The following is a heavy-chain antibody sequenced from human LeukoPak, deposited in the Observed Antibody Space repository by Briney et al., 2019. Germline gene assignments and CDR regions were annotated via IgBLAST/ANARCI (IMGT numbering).Heavy chain of an antibody. D-gene: IGHD3-3*01. CDR1: GFTFTTYW. J-gene: IGHJ3*02. CDR2: IKEDGSEK. Sequence: GGSLRLSCAASGFTFTTYWMSWVRQAPGKGLEWVANIKEDGSEKTYVDSVKGRFTISRDNAKNSLYLQMNSLRADDTAVYYCARTYDFGRGPPGDAFDNWGPGTLVTVSS. V-gene: IGHV3-7*01. CDR3: ARTYDFGRGPPGDAFDN.